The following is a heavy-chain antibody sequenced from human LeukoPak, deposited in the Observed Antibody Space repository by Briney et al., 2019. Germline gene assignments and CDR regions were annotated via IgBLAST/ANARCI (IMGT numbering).Heavy chain of an antibody. D-gene: IGHD3-10*01. CDR3: ARGTKIGGEAAGSESTTYRRTFDI. CDR1: GGSISSYY. Sequence: SETLSLTCIVPGGSISSYYWSWIRQPPGKGLECVGYIYYGGGTNYNPSLKSRLTISVDTSKNQLSLRLSSVTAADTVVYYCARGTKIGGEAAGSESTTYRRTFDIWGQGTMVIVSS. V-gene: IGHV4-59*12. J-gene: IGHJ3*02. CDR2: IYYGGGT.